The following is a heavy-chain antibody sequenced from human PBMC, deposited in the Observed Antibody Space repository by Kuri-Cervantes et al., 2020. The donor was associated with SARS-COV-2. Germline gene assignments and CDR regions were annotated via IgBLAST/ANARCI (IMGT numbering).Heavy chain of an antibody. V-gene: IGHV3-48*04. CDR1: GFTFSSYW. J-gene: IGHJ4*02. D-gene: IGHD3-10*01. CDR3: ARGITMVRGVIDY. CDR2: IRGSSGSTI. Sequence: GGSLRLSCAASGFTFSSYWMSWVRQAPGKGLEWVSAIRGSSGSTIYYADSVKGRFTISRDNAKNPLYLQMNSLRAEDTAVYYCARGITMVRGVIDYWGQGTLVTVSS.